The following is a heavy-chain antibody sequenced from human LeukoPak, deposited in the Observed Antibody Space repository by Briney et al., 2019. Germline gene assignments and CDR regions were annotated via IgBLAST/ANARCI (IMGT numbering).Heavy chain of an antibody. J-gene: IGHJ4*02. D-gene: IGHD6-19*01. CDR2: IIPIFGTA. V-gene: IGHV1-69*13. CDR3: ARHRSSGWCKVVMDY. CDR1: GGTFSSYA. Sequence: ASVKVSCKASGGTFSSYAISWVRQAPGQGLEWMGGIIPIFGTANYAQKFQGRVTITADESTSTAYMELSSLRSEDTAVYYCARHRSSGWCKVVMDYWGRGTLVTVSS.